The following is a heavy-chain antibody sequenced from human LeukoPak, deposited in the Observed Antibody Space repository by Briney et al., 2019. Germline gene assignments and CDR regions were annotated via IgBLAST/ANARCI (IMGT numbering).Heavy chain of an antibody. CDR1: VGSFSGYY. D-gene: IGHD6-19*01. CDR2: INHSGST. Sequence: SETLSLTCAVYVGSFSGYYWSWIRQPPGKGLEWIGEINHSGSTNYNPSLKSRVTISVDTSKNQFSLKLSSVTAADTAVYYCATSLASSGWYGAFDIWGQGTMVTVSS. J-gene: IGHJ3*02. V-gene: IGHV4-34*01. CDR3: ATSLASSGWYGAFDI.